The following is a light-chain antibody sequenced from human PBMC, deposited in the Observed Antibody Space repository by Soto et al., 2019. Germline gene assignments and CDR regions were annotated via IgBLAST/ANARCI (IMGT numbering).Light chain of an antibody. CDR2: RAS. V-gene: IGKV3-20*01. CDR3: QQYGSSPLT. Sequence: DIVLTQSPATLSSSPGERVTLSCGASQSVGSYLAWYQQTPGQAPRLLIYRASSRATGIPDRFSGSGSGTDFTLTISRLEPEDYAVYYCQQYGSSPLTFGGGTKVEIK. CDR1: QSVGSY. J-gene: IGKJ4*01.